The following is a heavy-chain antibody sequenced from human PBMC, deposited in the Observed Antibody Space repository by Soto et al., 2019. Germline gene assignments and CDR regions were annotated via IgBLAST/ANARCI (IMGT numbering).Heavy chain of an antibody. CDR3: ARHKGYDSSGYDNAFDI. V-gene: IGHV5-51*01. J-gene: IGHJ3*02. Sequence: PGESLKISCKGSGYSLTSYWIGWVRQMPGKGLEWMGIIYPGDSDTRYSPSFQGQVTISADKSISTAYLQWSSLKASDTAMYYCARHKGYDSSGYDNAFDIWGQGTMATVSS. D-gene: IGHD3-22*01. CDR1: GYSLTSYW. CDR2: IYPGDSDT.